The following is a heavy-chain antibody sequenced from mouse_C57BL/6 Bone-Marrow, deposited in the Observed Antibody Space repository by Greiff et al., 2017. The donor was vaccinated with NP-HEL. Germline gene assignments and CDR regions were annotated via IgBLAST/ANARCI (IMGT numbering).Heavy chain of an antibody. V-gene: IGHV1-50*01. Sequence: VKLMESGAELVKPGASVKLSCKASGYTFTSYWMQWVKQRPGQGLEWIGEIDPSDSYTNYNQKFKGKATLTVDTSSSTAYMQLSSLTSEDSAVYYGARGGFPFADWGQGTLVTVSA. J-gene: IGHJ3*01. CDR2: IDPSDSYT. CDR1: GYTFTSYW. CDR3: ARGGFPFAD.